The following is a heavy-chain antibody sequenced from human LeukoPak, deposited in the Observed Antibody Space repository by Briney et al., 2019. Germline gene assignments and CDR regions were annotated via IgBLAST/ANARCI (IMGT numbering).Heavy chain of an antibody. Sequence: GGSLRLSCAASGFIFSSHWMSWVRQAPGKGLEWVANINLEGTDKNYVDAVKGRFTISRDNATNSLYLQMSSLRADDTAMYYCARSGSYFSKWGQGTLVAVSS. CDR1: GFIFSSHW. CDR3: ARSGSYFSK. V-gene: IGHV3-7*01. D-gene: IGHD1-26*01. J-gene: IGHJ4*02. CDR2: INLEGTDK.